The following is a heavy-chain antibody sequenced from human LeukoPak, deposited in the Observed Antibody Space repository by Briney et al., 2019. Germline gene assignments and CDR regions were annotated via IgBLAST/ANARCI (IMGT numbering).Heavy chain of an antibody. D-gene: IGHD4-11*01. J-gene: IGHJ4*02. CDR1: GFTFRNAW. V-gene: IGHV3-15*01. Sequence: GGSLRLSCAASGFTFRNAWMSWVRQAPGKGLEWVGRIKSKTDGGTKDYAAPVKGRFTISRDDSKNTLYLQMNSLKTEDTAVYYCTTDPATVTIRGSGWGQGTLVTVSS. CDR3: TTDPATVTIRGSG. CDR2: IKSKTDGGTK.